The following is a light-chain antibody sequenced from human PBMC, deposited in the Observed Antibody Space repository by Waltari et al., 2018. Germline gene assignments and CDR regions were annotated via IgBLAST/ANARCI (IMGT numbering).Light chain of an antibody. CDR1: QSVSSIS. Sequence: IVLTQSPDTLSWSPGERATLSCRASQSVSSISLVWLQQKPGQAPRLVIYGTSNRATGFPDRFSGSGSGTDFTLTISRLEPEDFAMYYCQQYDGSVLTFGGGTKVEL. J-gene: IGKJ4*01. V-gene: IGKV3-20*01. CDR3: QQYDGSVLT. CDR2: GTS.